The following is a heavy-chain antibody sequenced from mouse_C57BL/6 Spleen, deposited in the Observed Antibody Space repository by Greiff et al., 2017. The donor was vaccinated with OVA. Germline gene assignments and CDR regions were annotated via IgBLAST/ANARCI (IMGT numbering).Heavy chain of an antibody. V-gene: IGHV2-9-1*01. D-gene: IGHD2-3*01. Sequence: QVQLKESGPGLVAPSQSLSITCTVSGFSLTSYAISWVRQPPGKGLEWLGVIWTGGGTNYNSALKSRLSISKDNSKSQVFLKMNSLQTDDTARYYCARNREYRVYDGYYFDYWGQGTTLTVSS. CDR1: GFSLTSYA. CDR3: ARNREYRVYDGYYFDY. J-gene: IGHJ2*01. CDR2: IWTGGGT.